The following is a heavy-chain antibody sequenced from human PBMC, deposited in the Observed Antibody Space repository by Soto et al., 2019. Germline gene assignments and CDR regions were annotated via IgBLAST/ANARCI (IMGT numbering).Heavy chain of an antibody. D-gene: IGHD3-22*01. Sequence: ASVKVSCKASGYTFTSYYMHWVRQAPGQGLEWMGIINPSGGSTSYAQKFQGRVTMTRDTSTSTVYMELSSLRSEDTAVYYCARRGTYYYDSSGLRGYPGGPDNAFDIWGQGTMVTV. CDR2: INPSGGST. CDR3: ARRGTYYYDSSGLRGYPGGPDNAFDI. V-gene: IGHV1-46*01. J-gene: IGHJ3*02. CDR1: GYTFTSYY.